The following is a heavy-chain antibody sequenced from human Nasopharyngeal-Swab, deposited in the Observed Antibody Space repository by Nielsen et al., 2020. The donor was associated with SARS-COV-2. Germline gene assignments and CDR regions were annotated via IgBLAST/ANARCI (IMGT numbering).Heavy chain of an antibody. CDR2: TRNKANSYTT. CDR1: GFTFSDHY. CDR3: ARDPAAAAPSHR. J-gene: IGHJ4*02. D-gene: IGHD6-13*01. V-gene: IGHV3-72*01. Sequence: GESLKISCAASGFTFSDHYMDWVRQAPGKGLEWVGRTRNKANSYTTEYAASVKGRFTVSRDDSKNSLYLQMNSLKTEDTAVYYCARDPAAAAPSHRWGQGTLVTVSS.